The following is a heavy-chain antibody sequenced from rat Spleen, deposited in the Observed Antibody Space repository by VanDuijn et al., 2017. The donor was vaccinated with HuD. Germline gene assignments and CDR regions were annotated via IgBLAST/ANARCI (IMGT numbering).Heavy chain of an antibody. CDR2: LRNKVNGYTL. D-gene: IGHD1-6*01. V-gene: IGHV7-7*01. CDR3: ARSLWDGFFDF. Sequence: EVKLLESGGGLVQPGGLLRLSCAASGFTFTDFYMNWIRQPAGKAPEWLGFLRNKVNGYTLEYNPSVKGRFTLSRDNTQNMLYLQMNTLRAEDTASYYCARSLWDGFFDFWGQGVMVTVSS. CDR1: GFTFTDFY. J-gene: IGHJ2*01.